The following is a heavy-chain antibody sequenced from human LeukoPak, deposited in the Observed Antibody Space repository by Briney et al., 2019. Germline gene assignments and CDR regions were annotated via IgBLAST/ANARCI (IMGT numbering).Heavy chain of an antibody. CDR2: IYTSGGT. CDR3: ARRHHYYYYMDV. Sequence: SETLSLTCTVSGGSVSSYYWTWIRQPPGKGLEWIEYIYTSGGTNYNPSLSSRVTISVDTSKNQFSLILSSMTAADTAVYYCARRHHYYYYMDVWGKGTTVTVSS. CDR1: GGSVSSYY. J-gene: IGHJ6*03. V-gene: IGHV4-4*09.